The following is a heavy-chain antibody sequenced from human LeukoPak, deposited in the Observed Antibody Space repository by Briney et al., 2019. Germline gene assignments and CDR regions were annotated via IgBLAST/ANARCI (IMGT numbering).Heavy chain of an antibody. CDR2: IKQDGSEK. CDR3: ARAKLFYYDSSGYRD. Sequence: GGSLRLSCAASGFPFRSYWMSWVRQAPGKGLEWVANIKQDGSEKYYVDSVKGRFTISRDNAKNSLYLQLNSLRAEDTAVYYCARAKLFYYDSSGYRDWGQGTLVTVSS. D-gene: IGHD3-22*01. V-gene: IGHV3-7*01. J-gene: IGHJ4*02. CDR1: GFPFRSYW.